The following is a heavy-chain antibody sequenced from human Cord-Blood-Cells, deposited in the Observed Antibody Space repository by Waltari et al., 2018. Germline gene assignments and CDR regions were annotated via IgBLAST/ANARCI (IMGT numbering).Heavy chain of an antibody. V-gene: IGHV1-69*01. CDR2: IIPIFGTA. D-gene: IGHD3-9*01. Sequence: QVQLVQSGAEVKKPGSSVKVSCKASGGTFSSYAISWVRQAPGQGLEWMGGIIPIFGTANYAQKFQGRVTISADESKSTGYMELGSLGSEDTAVYYCARVLHYDILTGYFDYWGQGTLVTVSS. J-gene: IGHJ4*02. CDR3: ARVLHYDILTGYFDY. CDR1: GGTFSSYA.